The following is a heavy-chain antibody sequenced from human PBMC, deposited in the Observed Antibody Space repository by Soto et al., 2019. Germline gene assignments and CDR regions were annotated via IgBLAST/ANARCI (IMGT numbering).Heavy chain of an antibody. V-gene: IGHV4-39*01. J-gene: IGHJ4*02. D-gene: IGHD3-10*01. CDR2: IYYSGST. CDR1: GGSISSSSYY. CDR3: ASRYYYGSGSSFPHFDY. Sequence: PSETLSLTCTVSGGSISSSSYYWGWIRQPPGKGLEWIGSIYYSGSTYYNPSLKSRVTISVDTSKDQFSLKLSSVTAADTAVYYCASRYYYGSGSSFPHFDYWGQGTLVTVSS.